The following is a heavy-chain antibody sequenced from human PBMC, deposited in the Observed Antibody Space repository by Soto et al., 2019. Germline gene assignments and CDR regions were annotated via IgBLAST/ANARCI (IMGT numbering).Heavy chain of an antibody. Sequence: QVQLQESGPGLVKPSETLSLTCTVSGGSITSYYWSWIRQPPGKGLEWIGYIYFSGSANYNPSLKSRVTISVDTSKNQFSLKLSSVTAADTAVYYCARRYSGYGDYWGQVTLVTVSS. CDR2: IYFSGSA. CDR1: GGSITSYY. D-gene: IGHD5-12*01. V-gene: IGHV4-59*08. J-gene: IGHJ4*02. CDR3: ARRYSGYGDY.